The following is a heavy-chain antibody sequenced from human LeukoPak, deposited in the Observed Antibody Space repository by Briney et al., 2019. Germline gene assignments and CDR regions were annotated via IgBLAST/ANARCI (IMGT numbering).Heavy chain of an antibody. CDR2: IYYSGST. D-gene: IGHD5-12*01. CDR1: GGSISSYY. CDR3: AREGLRDKINWFDP. V-gene: IGHV4-59*01. J-gene: IGHJ5*02. Sequence: PSETLSLTCTVSGGSISSYYWSWIRQPAGKGLEWIGYIYYSGSTNYNPSLKSRVTISVDTSKNQFSLKLSSVTAADTAVYYCAREGLRDKINWFDPWGQGTLVTVSS.